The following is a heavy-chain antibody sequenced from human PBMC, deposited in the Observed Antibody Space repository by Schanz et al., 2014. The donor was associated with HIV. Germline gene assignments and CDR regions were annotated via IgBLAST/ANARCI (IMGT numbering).Heavy chain of an antibody. CDR3: AKDLRHTSGPFDY. CDR1: GFTFSTYA. J-gene: IGHJ4*02. CDR2: ITDDGGRT. Sequence: EVLLVESGGGLVKPGGSLRLSCAASGFTFSTYAMNWVRQAPGEGLEWVSSITDDGGRTDYADSVKGRFIISRDNSKNTLYLQMSDLKDEDTAVYYCAKDLRHTSGPFDYRGQGTLVTVSS. D-gene: IGHD6-19*01. V-gene: IGHV3-23*04.